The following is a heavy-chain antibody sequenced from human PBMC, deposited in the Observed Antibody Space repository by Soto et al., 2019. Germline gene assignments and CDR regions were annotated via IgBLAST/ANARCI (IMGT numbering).Heavy chain of an antibody. CDR3: ARRPSFYYYMDV. V-gene: IGHV4-39*01. Sequence: QLQLQESGPGLVKPSETLSLTCTVSGGSISSSYYYWVWIRQSPGKGLEYIGNIYYGGSTYYIPSLESRVTISVDTSKNQLSLRLSSVTAAYTAVYYCARRPSFYYYMDVWGKGTTVTVSS. J-gene: IGHJ6*03. CDR2: IYYGGST. CDR1: GGSISSSYYY.